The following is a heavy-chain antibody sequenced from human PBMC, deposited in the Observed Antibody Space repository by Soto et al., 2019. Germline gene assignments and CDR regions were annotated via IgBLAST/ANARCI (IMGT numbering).Heavy chain of an antibody. CDR2: ISGSSASI. V-gene: IGHV3-23*01. Sequence: EVQLLESGGGLVQPGGSLRLSCAASGFTFNTHAMAWVRQAPGKGLEWVSVISGSSASIYYADSAKGRFSISRDYSKNTVYLQMHNLGPEDTAVYYCARDQVEFCSSTSCFGAFDYWGHGTPVTVSS. CDR3: ARDQVEFCSSTSCFGAFDY. J-gene: IGHJ4*01. CDR1: GFTFNTHA. D-gene: IGHD2-2*01.